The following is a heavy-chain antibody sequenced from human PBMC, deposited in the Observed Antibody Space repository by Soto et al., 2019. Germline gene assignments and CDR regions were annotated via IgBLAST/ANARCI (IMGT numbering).Heavy chain of an antibody. CDR1: AGSISSGGYY. Sequence: SETLSLTCSLSAGSISSGGYYWSWIRQHPGKGLEWIGYIYYSGSTYYNPSPKSRVTTSVNTSKNQISLKLSSVTAADTAVYYCARGAGAAAGLQKFMVADYWGQGTLVTVSS. V-gene: IGHV4-31*03. J-gene: IGHJ4*02. CDR3: ARGAGAAAGLQKFMVADY. CDR2: IYYSGST. D-gene: IGHD6-13*01.